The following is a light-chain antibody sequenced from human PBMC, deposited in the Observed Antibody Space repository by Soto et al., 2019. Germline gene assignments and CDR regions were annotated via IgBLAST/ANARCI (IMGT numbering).Light chain of an antibody. J-gene: IGLJ3*02. V-gene: IGLV2-14*01. CDR3: SSYTSSSTWV. CDR1: SSDVGGYNY. CDR2: EVS. Sequence: QSALPQPASVSGSPGQSITISCTGTSSDVGGYNYVSWYQQHPGKAPKLMIYEVSNRPSGVSNRFSGSKSGNTASLTISGLQAEDEADYYGSSYTSSSTWVFGGGTKLTVL.